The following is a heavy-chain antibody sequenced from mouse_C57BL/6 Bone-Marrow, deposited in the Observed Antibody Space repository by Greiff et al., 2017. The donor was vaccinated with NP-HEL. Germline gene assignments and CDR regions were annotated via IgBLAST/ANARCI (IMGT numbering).Heavy chain of an antibody. Sequence: VQLQQPGAELVKPGASVKLSCKASGYTFTSYRMQWVKQRPGQGLEWIGEIDPSDSYTNYNQKFKGKATLTVDTSSSTAYMQLSSLTSEDSAVYYCASGGSPYYFDYWGQGTTLTVSS. CDR1: GYTFTSYR. V-gene: IGHV1-50*01. CDR3: ASGGSPYYFDY. D-gene: IGHD1-1*01. CDR2: IDPSDSYT. J-gene: IGHJ2*01.